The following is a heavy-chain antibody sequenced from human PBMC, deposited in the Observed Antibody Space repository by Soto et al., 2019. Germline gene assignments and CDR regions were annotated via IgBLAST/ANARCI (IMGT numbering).Heavy chain of an antibody. CDR2: IYFSGTT. CDR3: ATNRGFDFYYFDS. CDR1: GASIKTGGYY. V-gene: IGHV4-31*11. J-gene: IGHJ4*02. Sequence: QVQLQESGPGLVKPSQALSLTCAVSGASIKTGGYYWTWIRQHPTKGLEWIGHIYFSGTTWYTPSLQSRVFISVDLSQNQFSLHLTSVTAAYTAVYFWATNRGFDFYYFDSWGQGPPVSVSS. D-gene: IGHD5-12*01.